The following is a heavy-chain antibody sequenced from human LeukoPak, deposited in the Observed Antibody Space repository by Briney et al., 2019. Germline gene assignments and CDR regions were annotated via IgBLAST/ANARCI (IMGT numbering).Heavy chain of an antibody. V-gene: IGHV3-49*04. CDR3: TRNYGGQDFDY. CDR1: GFTFGVFA. J-gene: IGHJ4*02. D-gene: IGHD4/OR15-4a*01. CDR2: IRSSPNGGTT. Sequence: PGRSLRLSCTTSGFTFGVFAINWVRQAPGKGLEWVGIIRSSPNGGTTEYGASVKGRFTISRDDSNNIAYLQMNSLKTENTAVYYCTRNYGGQDFDYWGQGTLVTVSS.